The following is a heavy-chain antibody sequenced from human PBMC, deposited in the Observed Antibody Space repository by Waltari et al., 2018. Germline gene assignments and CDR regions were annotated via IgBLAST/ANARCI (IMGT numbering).Heavy chain of an antibody. CDR2: IKSKTDGGTT. V-gene: IGHV3-15*01. J-gene: IGHJ4*02. D-gene: IGHD6-13*01. CDR3: TTTSFVEQQLVLGWDY. CDR1: GFTLGNAG. Sequence: EVQLVESGGGLVRPGGSLRLPCAASGFTLGNAGRCWVRQAPGKGLEWVGRIKSKTDGGTTDYAAPVKGRFTISRDDSKNTLYLQMNSLKTEDTAVYYCTTTSFVEQQLVLGWDYWGQGTLVTVSS.